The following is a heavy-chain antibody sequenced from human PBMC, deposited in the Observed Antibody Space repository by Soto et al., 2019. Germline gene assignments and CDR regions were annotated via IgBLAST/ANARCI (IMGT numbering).Heavy chain of an antibody. D-gene: IGHD2-2*01. V-gene: IGHV1-69*01. J-gene: IGHJ6*02. CDR2: IIPISGTA. CDR3: ARSQGSSTSLEIYYYYYYGMDV. Sequence: QVQLVQSGAEVKKPGSSVKVSCKASGGTFSSYAISWVRQAPGQGLEWMGGIIPISGTANYAKKFQGRVTSTADESTNMELSSLRSEDTAVYYCARSQGSSTSLEIYYYYYYGMDVWGQGTTVTVSS. CDR1: GGTFSSYA.